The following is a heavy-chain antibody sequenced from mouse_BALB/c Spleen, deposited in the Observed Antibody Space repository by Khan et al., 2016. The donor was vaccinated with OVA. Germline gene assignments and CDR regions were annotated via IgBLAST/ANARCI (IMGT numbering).Heavy chain of an antibody. V-gene: IGHV1-76*01. CDR3: AREEALYYFAY. Sequence: VELVESGAELVRPGASVKLSCKTSGYIFTSYWIHWVKQRSEQGLEWIARIYPGTDNTYYNEKLRDKATLTADKSSSTAYIQLSSLKSEDSAVYFCAREEALYYFAYWGQGTTLTVSS. J-gene: IGHJ2*01. CDR1: GYIFTSYW. CDR2: IYPGTDNT. D-gene: IGHD1-1*01.